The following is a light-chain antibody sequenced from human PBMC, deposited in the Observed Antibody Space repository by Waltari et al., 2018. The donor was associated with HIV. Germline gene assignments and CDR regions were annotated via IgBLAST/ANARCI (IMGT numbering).Light chain of an antibody. CDR2: DTN. CDR1: TGAVTSGHY. J-gene: IGLJ3*02. CDR3: LLSYSGTRV. Sequence: QAVVTQEPSLTVSPGGTVTLTCGSSTGAVTSGHYPYWFQPKPGQAPRTLIYDTNTKHSWTPARFSGSLLGGKAALTLSGAQPEDEAEYYCLLSYSGTRVFGGGTKLTVL. V-gene: IGLV7-46*01.